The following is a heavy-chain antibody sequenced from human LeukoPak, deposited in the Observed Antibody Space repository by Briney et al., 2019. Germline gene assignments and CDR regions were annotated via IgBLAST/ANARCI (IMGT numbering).Heavy chain of an antibody. J-gene: IGHJ4*02. CDR1: GFTFSSYA. V-gene: IGHV3-23*01. CDR2: ISGSGGNT. D-gene: IGHD3-22*01. CDR3: AEGPYYDGSLDY. Sequence: GGSLRLSCAASGFTFSSYAMSWVRQAPGKGLEWVSGISGSGGNTYYADSVKGRFTISRDNSKNSLYLQMNSLRTEDSALYFCAEGPYYDGSLDYWGQGTLVTVSS.